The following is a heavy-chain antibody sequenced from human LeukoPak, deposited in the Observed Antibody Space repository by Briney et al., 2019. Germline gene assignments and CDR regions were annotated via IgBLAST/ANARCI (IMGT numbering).Heavy chain of an antibody. CDR1: GFTFSSYA. V-gene: IGHV3-30*04. J-gene: IGHJ5*02. CDR2: ILYDGSNK. Sequence: PGRSLGLSCAASGFTFSSYAMHWVRQAPGKGREWVAVILYDGSNKYYADSVKGRFPISRDNSQTPLYLQMNSLRAEDTAVYYCARAPSRRWWFDPWGQGTLVTVSS. CDR3: ARAPSRRWWFDP.